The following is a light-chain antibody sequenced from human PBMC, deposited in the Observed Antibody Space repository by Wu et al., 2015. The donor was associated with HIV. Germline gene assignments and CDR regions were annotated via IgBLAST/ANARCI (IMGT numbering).Light chain of an antibody. CDR3: QHYGSSPPYS. CDR2: DAS. CDR1: QSGSSF. V-gene: IGKV3-11*01. J-gene: IGKJ2*03. Sequence: ENVLTQSPATLSLSPGERATLSCRASQSGSSFLAWYQRKPGQAPRLLIYDASNRATGIPARSSGSGSGTDFTLTISSLEPEDFAVYYCQHYGSSPPYSFGQGTKLEI.